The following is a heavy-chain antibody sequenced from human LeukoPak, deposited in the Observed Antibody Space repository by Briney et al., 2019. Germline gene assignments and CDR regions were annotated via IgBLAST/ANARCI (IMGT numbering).Heavy chain of an antibody. J-gene: IGHJ3*02. Sequence: PSETLSLTCAVYGGSFSGYYWSWIRQPPGKGLEWIGEINHSGSTNYNPSLKSRVTISVDTSKNQFSLKLSSVTAADTAVYYCARPWSYPDAFDIWGQGTMVTVSS. D-gene: IGHD1-26*01. CDR1: GGSFSGYY. CDR3: ARPWSYPDAFDI. V-gene: IGHV4-34*01. CDR2: INHSGST.